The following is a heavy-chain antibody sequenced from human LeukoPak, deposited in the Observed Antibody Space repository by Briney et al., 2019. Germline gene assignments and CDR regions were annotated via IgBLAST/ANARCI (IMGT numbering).Heavy chain of an antibody. CDR1: GFTLSSYA. J-gene: IGHJ3*02. D-gene: IGHD3-10*01. CDR2: ISYDGSNK. V-gene: IGHV3-30-3*01. CDR3: ARYGSHAFDI. Sequence: PGRSLRLSCAASGFTLSSYAMHWVRQAPGKGLEWVAVISYDGSNKYYADSVKGRFTISRDNSKNTLYLQMNSLRAEDTAVYYRARYGSHAFDIWGQGTMVTVSS.